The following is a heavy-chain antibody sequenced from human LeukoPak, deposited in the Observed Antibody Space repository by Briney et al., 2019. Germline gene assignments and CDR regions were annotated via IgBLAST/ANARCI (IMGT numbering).Heavy chain of an antibody. CDR1: EFTFSSYN. V-gene: IGHV3-21*01. CDR2: ITSSSRYT. J-gene: IGHJ4*02. D-gene: IGHD1-1*01. Sequence: GGSLRLSCAASEFTFSSYNMNWVRQAPGKGLEWVSSITSSSRYTFYADSVRGRFTISRDSAKSSLFLQMNSLKAEDTALYFCASGIRERGFDSWGQGTLVTVSS. CDR3: ASGIRERGFDS.